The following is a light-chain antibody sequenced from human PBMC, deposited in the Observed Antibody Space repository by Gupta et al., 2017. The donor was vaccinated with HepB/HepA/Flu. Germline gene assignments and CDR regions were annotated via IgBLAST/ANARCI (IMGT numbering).Light chain of an antibody. J-gene: IGLJ1*01. CDR1: KLEDKY. CDR2: KDI. CDR3: QAWDGSAAV. V-gene: IGLV3-1*01. Sequence: GQTVSIPCSGDKLEDKYVSWYQQRPGQSPVLVIFKDIKRPSEIPERFSGSNSGNTATLTISGAQALDEADYFCQAWDGSAAVFGAGTKVTVL.